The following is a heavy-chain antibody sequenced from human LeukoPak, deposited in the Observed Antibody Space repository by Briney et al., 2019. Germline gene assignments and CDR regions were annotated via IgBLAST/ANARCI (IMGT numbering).Heavy chain of an antibody. J-gene: IGHJ4*02. CDR1: GFTFSSYA. D-gene: IGHD3-3*01. CDR3: SRGRQNKDFWSGGDY. V-gene: IGHV3-23*01. CDR2: ISGSGGST. Sequence: GSLRLSCAASGFTFSSYAMSWVRQAPGKGLEWVSAISGSGGSTYYADSVKGRFTISRDNSKNTLYLQMNSLRAEDTAVYYCSRGRQNKDFWSGGDYWGQGTLVTVSS.